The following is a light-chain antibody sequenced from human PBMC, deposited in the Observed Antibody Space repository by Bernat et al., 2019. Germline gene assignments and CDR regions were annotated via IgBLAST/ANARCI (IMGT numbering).Light chain of an antibody. Sequence: EIVMTQSPATLSMSLGERATLSCRASQSININLAWYQQKPGQAPRLLMSGASTRATGIPARFSGSGSGTEFTLTISSLQSEDFAVYYCQHYNNWPVPFGQGTKVEMK. CDR3: QHYNNWPVP. CDR2: GAS. CDR1: QSININ. J-gene: IGKJ1*01. V-gene: IGKV3-15*01.